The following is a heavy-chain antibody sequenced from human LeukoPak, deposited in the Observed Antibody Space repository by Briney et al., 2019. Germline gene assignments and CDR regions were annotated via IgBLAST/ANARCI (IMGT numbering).Heavy chain of an antibody. CDR2: IYYSGST. D-gene: IGHD5-18*01. J-gene: IGHJ4*02. Sequence: SQTLSLTCTVSGVSISSGDYYWSWIRQPPGKGLEWIGYIYYSGSTYYNPSLKSRVTISVDTSKNQFSLKLSSVTAADTAVYYCARAYGTAMKFDYWGQGTLVTVSS. CDR3: ARAYGTAMKFDY. V-gene: IGHV4-30-4*01. CDR1: GVSISSGDYY.